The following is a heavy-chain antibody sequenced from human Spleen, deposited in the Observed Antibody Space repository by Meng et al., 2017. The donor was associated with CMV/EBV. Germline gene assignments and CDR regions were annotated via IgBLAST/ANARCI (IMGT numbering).Heavy chain of an antibody. V-gene: IGHV4-61*01. CDR1: GGSVSSGSYY. CDR2: FYYSGST. CDR3: ARVTSSTNWYFDL. D-gene: IGHD2-2*01. J-gene: IGHJ2*01. Sequence: SETLSLTCTVSGGSVSSGSYYWSWIRQPPGKGLEWIGYFYYSGSTNYNPSLKSRVTISLDTSKNQFSLKLNSVTAADTAVYYCARVTSSTNWYFDLWGRGILVTVSS.